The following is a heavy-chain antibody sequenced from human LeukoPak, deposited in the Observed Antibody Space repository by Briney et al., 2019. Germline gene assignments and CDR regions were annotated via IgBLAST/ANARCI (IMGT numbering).Heavy chain of an antibody. J-gene: IGHJ4*02. CDR3: AKVQMSTGWTFDF. V-gene: IGHV3-23*01. CDR1: GFTFKNYA. Sequence: SGGSLRLSCAASGFTFKNYAMSWVRQAPGKGLEWVSSIDGSGDNRYYADSVKGRFTISRDNSGDTLYLQLRGLGAEDTATYYCAKVQMSTGWTFDFWGQGSLVTVS. CDR2: IDGSGDNR. D-gene: IGHD2-2*01.